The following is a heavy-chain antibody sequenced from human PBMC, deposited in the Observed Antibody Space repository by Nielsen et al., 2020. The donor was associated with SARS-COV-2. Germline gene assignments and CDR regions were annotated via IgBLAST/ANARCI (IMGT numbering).Heavy chain of an antibody. CDR3: ARVTTLTSNWFDP. V-gene: IGHV3-20*04. J-gene: IGHJ5*02. CDR2: INWHGGST. Sequence: GESLKISCAASGFTFSDSWMSWVRQAPAQGLEWDAGINWHGGSTDYADSVKGRFIISRDNARSSLHLQMNSLRAEDTTLYYCARVTTLTSNWFDPWGQGMLVTVSS. CDR1: GFTFSDSW. D-gene: IGHD3-16*01.